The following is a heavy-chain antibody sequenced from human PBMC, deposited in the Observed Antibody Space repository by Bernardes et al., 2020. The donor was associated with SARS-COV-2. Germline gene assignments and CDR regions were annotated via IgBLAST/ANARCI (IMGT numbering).Heavy chain of an antibody. CDR3: ARAVWGIWYFDL. CDR1: GASFRGYY. CDR2: MDHSGSI. J-gene: IGHJ2*01. V-gene: IGHV4-34*01. D-gene: IGHD3-16*01. Sequence: SETLSLTCAVYGASFRGYYWSWIRRPPGKGLEWIGEMDHSGSINYNPSLKSRLTMSVDTSKNQFSLKLNSVTAADTAVYYCARAVWGIWYFDLWGRGTLVTVSS.